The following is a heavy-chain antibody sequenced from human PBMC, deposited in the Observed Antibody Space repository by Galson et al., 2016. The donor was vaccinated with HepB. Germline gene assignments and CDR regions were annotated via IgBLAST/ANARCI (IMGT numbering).Heavy chain of an antibody. D-gene: IGHD2-21*02. CDR2: ISNNNENT. J-gene: IGHJ4*02. Sequence: VKVSCKASGYTFSIFGISWVRQAPGQGLEWLGWISNNNENTNYAQTVQGRVTLTTDTSTSTAYMELRDLTSGDTAEYYCARAGAEVTSQFDSWGQGTQVIVSS. CDR1: GYTFSIFG. CDR3: ARAGAEVTSQFDS. V-gene: IGHV1-18*01.